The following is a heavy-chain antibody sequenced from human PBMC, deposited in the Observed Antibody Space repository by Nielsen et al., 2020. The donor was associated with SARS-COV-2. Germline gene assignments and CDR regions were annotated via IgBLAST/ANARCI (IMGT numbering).Heavy chain of an antibody. J-gene: IGHJ4*02. CDR2: IYYSGST. CDR1: GGSISSSSYF. CDR3: ARVQCMATVTTYFDY. V-gene: IGHV4-39*07. Sequence: SETLSLTCTVSGGSISSSSYFWGWIRQPPGKGLEWIGSIYYSGSTYYNPSLKSRVTMSADTSKNQFSLKLSSVTAADTAVYYCARVQCMATVTTYFDYWGQGTLVTVSS. D-gene: IGHD4-17*01.